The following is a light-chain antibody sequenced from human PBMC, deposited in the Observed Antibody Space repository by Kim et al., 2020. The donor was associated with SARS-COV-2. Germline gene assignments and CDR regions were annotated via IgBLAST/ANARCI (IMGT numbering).Light chain of an antibody. Sequence: VYTRQTATITCSGHKVSNQYASWCQQRPGQTPLLVIYQDTKRPSGIPERFSGSNSGDTATLTISGTQATDEADYYCQTWDSRIDWVCGCGTQLTVL. CDR2: QDT. CDR1: KVSNQY. CDR3: QTWDSRIDWV. J-gene: IGLJ3*02. V-gene: IGLV3-1*01.